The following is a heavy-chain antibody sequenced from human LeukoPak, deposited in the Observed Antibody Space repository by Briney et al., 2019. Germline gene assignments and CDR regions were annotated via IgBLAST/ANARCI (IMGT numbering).Heavy chain of an antibody. Sequence: GESLRLSCAASGFSFSSYWMSWVRQAPGKGLEWVSSISSSTSYIYYADSVKGRFTISRDNAKNSLYLQMNSLRAEDTAVYYCAFNSGYSSAWSPDYWGQGTLVTVSS. CDR3: AFNSGYSSAWSPDY. CDR2: ISSSTSYI. J-gene: IGHJ4*02. D-gene: IGHD6-19*01. CDR1: GFSFSSYW. V-gene: IGHV3-21*01.